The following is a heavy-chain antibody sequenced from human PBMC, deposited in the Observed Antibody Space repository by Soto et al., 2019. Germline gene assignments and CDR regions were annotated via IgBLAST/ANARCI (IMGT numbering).Heavy chain of an antibody. CDR1: GFTFSSYG. V-gene: IGHV3-33*01. CDR2: IWYDGSNK. J-gene: IGHJ6*02. D-gene: IGHD7-27*01. Sequence: GGSLRLSCAASGFTFSSYGMHWVRQAPGKGLEWVAVIWYDGSNKYYADSVKGRFTISRDNSKNTLYLQMNSLRAEDTAVYYCARDPWDLGTTEPYYYYGMDVWGQGTTVTVSS. CDR3: ARDPWDLGTTEPYYYYGMDV.